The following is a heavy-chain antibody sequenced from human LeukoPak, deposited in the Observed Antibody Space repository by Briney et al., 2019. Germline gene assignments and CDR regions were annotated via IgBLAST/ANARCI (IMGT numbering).Heavy chain of an antibody. CDR2: IYASGST. CDR1: GGSISSYY. CDR3: ARDDGGQYTTPFDY. Sequence: KPSETLSLTRTVSGGSISSYYWSWIRQPAGKGLEWIGRIYASGSTDYNPSLKSRVTMSVDTSKKQFSLELTSVTAADTAVYYCARDDGGQYTTPFDYWGQGTLVTVSS. D-gene: IGHD2-2*02. V-gene: IGHV4-4*07. J-gene: IGHJ4*02.